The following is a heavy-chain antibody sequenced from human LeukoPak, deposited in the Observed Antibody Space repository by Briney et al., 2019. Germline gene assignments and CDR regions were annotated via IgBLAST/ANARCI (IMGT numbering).Heavy chain of an antibody. Sequence: GGSLRLSCAASGFTFSSFAMTWVRQAPGKGLEWVSVIGGSGGRTYYADSVKGRFTLSRDNSNNTLSLEMSSLRAEDTAVYYCAREGTYYDSSGYYVSWGQGTLVTVSS. CDR1: GFTFSSFA. D-gene: IGHD3-22*01. CDR2: IGGSGGRT. CDR3: AREGTYYDSSGYYVS. J-gene: IGHJ5*02. V-gene: IGHV3-23*01.